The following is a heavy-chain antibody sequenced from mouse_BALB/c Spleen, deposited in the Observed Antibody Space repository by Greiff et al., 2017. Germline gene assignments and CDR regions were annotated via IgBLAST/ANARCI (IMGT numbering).Heavy chain of an antibody. CDR3: ARDRDYFYAMDY. J-gene: IGHJ4*01. V-gene: IGHV3-6*02. Sequence: EVKLQESGPGLVKPSQSLSLTCSVTGYSITSGYYWNWIRQFPGNKLEWMGYISYDGSNNYNPSLKNRISITRDTSKNQFFLKLNSVTTEDTATYYCARDRDYFYAMDYWGQGTSVTVSS. D-gene: IGHD1-1*01. CDR2: ISYDGSN. CDR1: GYSITSGYY.